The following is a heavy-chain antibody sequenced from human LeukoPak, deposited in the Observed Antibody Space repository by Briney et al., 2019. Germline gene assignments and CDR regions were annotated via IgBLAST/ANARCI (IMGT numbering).Heavy chain of an antibody. V-gene: IGHV3-30*02. D-gene: IGHD2-8*01. Sequence: PGGSLRLSCAASGFTFSSYDMHWVRQAPGKGLEWVAFIRYDGNNKYYADSVKGRFTISRDNSKNTLYLQMNSLRVEDTAMYYCAKDLGYEDYWGQGTLVTVSS. CDR3: AKDLGYEDY. J-gene: IGHJ4*02. CDR1: GFTFSSYD. CDR2: IRYDGNNK.